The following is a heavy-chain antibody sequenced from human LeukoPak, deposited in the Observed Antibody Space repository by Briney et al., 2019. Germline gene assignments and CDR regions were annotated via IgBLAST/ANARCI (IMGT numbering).Heavy chain of an antibody. Sequence: GGSLRLSCAASGFTFSSHSMNWVRQAPGKGLEWVSYISSSSSTIYYADSVKGRFTISRDNAKNSLYLQMNSLRAEDTAVYYCAICRSGYSYAIDYWGQGTLVTVSS. CDR1: GFTFSSHS. J-gene: IGHJ4*02. V-gene: IGHV3-48*01. CDR3: AICRSGYSYAIDY. CDR2: ISSSSSTI. D-gene: IGHD5-18*01.